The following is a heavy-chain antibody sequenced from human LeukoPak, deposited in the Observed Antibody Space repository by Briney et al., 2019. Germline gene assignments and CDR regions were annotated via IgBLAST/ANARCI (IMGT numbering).Heavy chain of an antibody. V-gene: IGHV1-2*04. J-gene: IGHJ4*02. CDR3: ARILSDWDFDY. CDR2: INPNSGGT. D-gene: IGHD2-21*02. Sequence: ASVKVSCKASGYTFTGCYMHWVRQAPGQGLEWMGWINPNSGGTNYAQKFQGWVTMTRDTSISTAYMELSRLRSDDTAVYYCARILSDWDFDYWGQGTLVTVSS. CDR1: GYTFTGCY.